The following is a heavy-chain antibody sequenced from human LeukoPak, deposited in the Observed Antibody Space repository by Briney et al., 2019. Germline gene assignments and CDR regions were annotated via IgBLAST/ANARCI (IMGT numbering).Heavy chain of an antibody. CDR2: YSWST. D-gene: IGHD3-3*01. Sequence: YSWSTYYNPSLKSRVTISVDTSKNQFSLKLSSVTAADTAVYYCARTFPYYDFWSGYLAFDYWGQGTLVTVSS. CDR3: ARTFPYYDFWSGYLAFDY. V-gene: IGHV4-39*01. J-gene: IGHJ4*02.